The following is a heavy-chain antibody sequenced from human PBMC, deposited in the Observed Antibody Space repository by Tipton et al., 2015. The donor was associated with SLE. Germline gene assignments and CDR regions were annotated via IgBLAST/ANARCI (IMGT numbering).Heavy chain of an antibody. V-gene: IGHV4-34*01. CDR2: INHSGST. D-gene: IGHD5-12*01. CDR3: ARGLKVDRVATAYYWYFDL. J-gene: IGHJ2*01. CDR1: GGSFSGYY. Sequence: LRLSCAVYGGSFSGYYWSWIRQPPGKGLEWIGEINHSGSTYYSPSLKSRVTISLDSSKSQFSLRLSSVTAADTAVYYCARGLKVDRVATAYYWYFDLWGRGTRVTVSS.